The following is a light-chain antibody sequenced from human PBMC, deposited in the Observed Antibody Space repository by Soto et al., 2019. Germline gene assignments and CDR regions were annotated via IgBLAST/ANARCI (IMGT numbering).Light chain of an antibody. Sequence: INLTQSPSSLCASERDRVTITCRASQCIXTWLXWYQRKPGTAPKLLXANASSLERGVPSRLSGSGSATEFTLTISSMHPYDYANYYLQQYSSDSRTVGQGTKVAI. V-gene: IGKV1-5*01. J-gene: IGKJ1*01. CDR3: QQYSSDSRT. CDR2: NAS. CDR1: QCIXTW.